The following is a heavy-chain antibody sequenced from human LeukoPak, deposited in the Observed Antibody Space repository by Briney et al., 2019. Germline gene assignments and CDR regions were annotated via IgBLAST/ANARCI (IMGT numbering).Heavy chain of an antibody. CDR1: GGPMSGYY. J-gene: IGHJ5*02. CDR3: VRGKAAAGAIWFDP. CDR2: IYSSGST. D-gene: IGHD6-13*01. V-gene: IGHV4-59*01. Sequence: SETLSLTCTVSGGPMSGYYWTWIRQPPGKGLEWIGCIYSSGSTSYKPSLKSRITISLDTSKNQFSLNLSSVTAADTAVYYCVRGKAAAGAIWFDPWGQGTLVTVSS.